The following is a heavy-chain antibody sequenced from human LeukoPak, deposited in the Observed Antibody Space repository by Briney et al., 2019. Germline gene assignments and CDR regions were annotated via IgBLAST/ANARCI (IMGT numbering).Heavy chain of an antibody. J-gene: IGHJ1*01. V-gene: IGHV4-39*07. D-gene: IGHD3-22*01. CDR3: ARVVQSTDSSGFYLPEYFQH. Sequence: SETLSLTCTVSGGSISSSSYCWGWIRKPPGKGLAWIGSIYYSGSTYYSPSLKSRVTISVDTSKNQFSLKLRSVTAADTAVYYCARVVQSTDSSGFYLPEYFQHWGQGTLVTVSS. CDR1: GGSISSSSYC. CDR2: IYYSGST.